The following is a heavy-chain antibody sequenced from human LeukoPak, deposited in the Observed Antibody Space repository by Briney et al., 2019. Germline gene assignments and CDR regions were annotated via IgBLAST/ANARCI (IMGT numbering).Heavy chain of an antibody. D-gene: IGHD3-3*01. V-gene: IGHV4-34*01. J-gene: IGHJ4*02. CDR1: GGSFSGYY. Sequence: SETLSLTCAVYGGSFSGYYWSWIRQPPGKGLEWIGEINHSGSTNYNPSLKSRVTISVDTSKNQFSLKLSSVTAADTAVYYCARVGRITIFGVVPHPLDYWGQGTLVTVSS. CDR3: ARVGRITIFGVVPHPLDY. CDR2: INHSGST.